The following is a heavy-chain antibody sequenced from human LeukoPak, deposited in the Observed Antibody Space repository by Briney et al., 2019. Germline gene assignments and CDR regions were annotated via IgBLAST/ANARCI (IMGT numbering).Heavy chain of an antibody. CDR3: ARGHGDYVY. CDR2: INHSGSI. V-gene: IGHV4-34*01. D-gene: IGHD4-17*01. Sequence: SETLSLTCAVYGGSFSDYYWTWIRQPPGKGLEWIGEINHSGSINYKSFLKSRITMSVDTSKHQFSLKLNSVTAADTAVYYCARGHGDYVYWGQGTLVTVSS. CDR1: GGSFSDYY. J-gene: IGHJ4*02.